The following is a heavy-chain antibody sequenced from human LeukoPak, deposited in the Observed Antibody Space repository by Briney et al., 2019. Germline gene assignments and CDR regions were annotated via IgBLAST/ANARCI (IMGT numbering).Heavy chain of an antibody. V-gene: IGHV1-8*01. CDR3: ARVWGNYDFWSGPKVGAFDI. CDR2: MNPNSGNT. D-gene: IGHD3-3*01. CDR1: GYTFTSYD. Sequence: GASVKVSCKASGYTFTSYDINWVRQATGQGLEWMGWMNPNSGNTGYAQKFQGRVTMTRNTSISTAYVELSSLRSEDTAVYYCARVWGNYDFWSGPKVGAFDIWGQGTMVTVSS. J-gene: IGHJ3*02.